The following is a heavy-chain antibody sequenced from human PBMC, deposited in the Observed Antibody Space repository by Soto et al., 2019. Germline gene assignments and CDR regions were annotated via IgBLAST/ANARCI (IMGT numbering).Heavy chain of an antibody. CDR2: ISAYNGNT. Sequence: GASVKVSCKASGYTFTSYGISWVRQAPGQGLEWMGWISAYNGNTNYAQKLQGRVTMTTDTSTSTAYMELRSLRSDDTAVYYCARVHPAYYDILTGPNWFDPWGQGALVTVSS. CDR3: ARVHPAYYDILTGPNWFDP. CDR1: GYTFTSYG. V-gene: IGHV1-18*01. J-gene: IGHJ5*02. D-gene: IGHD3-9*01.